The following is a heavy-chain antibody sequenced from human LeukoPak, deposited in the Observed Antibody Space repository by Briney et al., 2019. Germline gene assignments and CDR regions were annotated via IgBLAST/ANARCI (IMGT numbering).Heavy chain of an antibody. CDR2: INHSGST. CDR1: GGSFSGYY. CDR3: ARHETGGSYPLKY. Sequence: SETLSLTCAVYGGSFSGYYWSWIRQPPGKGLEWIGEINHSGSTNYNPSLKSRVTISVDTSKNQFSLKLTSVIAADTAIYYCARHETGGSYPLKYWGQGLLVTVSS. V-gene: IGHV4-34*01. D-gene: IGHD1-26*01. J-gene: IGHJ4*02.